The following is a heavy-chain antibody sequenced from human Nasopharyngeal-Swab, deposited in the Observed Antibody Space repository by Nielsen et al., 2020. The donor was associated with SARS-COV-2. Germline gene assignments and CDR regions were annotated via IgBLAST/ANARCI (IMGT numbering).Heavy chain of an antibody. CDR3: TTDFYFDY. Sequence: GVSLRLSCAASGFIISASAIHWVRQASGKGLEWAGRIGDKDHNYATTYGASVQGRFTISRDDSKNTAFLQMDILKTEDTALYYCTTDFYFDYWGQGNLVTVSS. J-gene: IGHJ4*02. CDR2: IGDKDHNYAT. V-gene: IGHV3-73*01. CDR1: GFIISASA.